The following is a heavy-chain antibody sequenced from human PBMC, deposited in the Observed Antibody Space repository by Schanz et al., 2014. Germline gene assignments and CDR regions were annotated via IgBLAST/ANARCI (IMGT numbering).Heavy chain of an antibody. CDR1: GFTFSSYG. J-gene: IGHJ4*02. CDR3: AKQIHYDILTVTRN. Sequence: QVQLVESGGGVVRFGRSLRLSCVASGFTFSSYGMHWVRQAPGKGLEWVAVIWYDENNKYYADSVKGRFTMSRDNSKNTLYLQMNSLRAEDTAVYYCAKQIHYDILTVTRNWGQGTLVTVSS. V-gene: IGHV3-33*06. D-gene: IGHD3-9*01. CDR2: IWYDENNK.